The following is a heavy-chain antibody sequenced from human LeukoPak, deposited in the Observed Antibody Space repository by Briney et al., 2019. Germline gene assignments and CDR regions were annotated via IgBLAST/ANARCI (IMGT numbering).Heavy chain of an antibody. CDR1: GGFISSGSYY. V-gene: IGHV4-39*01. CDR2: RYYSGST. J-gene: IGHJ2*01. CDR3: ARQTYFYDSSGPRYFDL. Sequence: PSETLSLTCSVSGGFISSGSYYWGWVRQPPGKGLEWIGSRYYSGSTSYNPSLKSRVTISVDTSKNQFSLNLSSVTAADTAVYYCARQTYFYDSSGPRYFDLWGRGTLVTVSS. D-gene: IGHD3-22*01.